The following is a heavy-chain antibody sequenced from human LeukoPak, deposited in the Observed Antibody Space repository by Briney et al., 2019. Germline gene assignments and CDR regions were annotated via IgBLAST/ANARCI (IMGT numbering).Heavy chain of an antibody. Sequence: KPSQTLSLTCTVPGGSISSGDYYWSWIRQPPGKGLEWIGYIYYSESTYYNPSLKSRVTISVDTSRNQFSLKLSSVTAADTAVYYCARAGNWNDGDAFDIWGQGTMVTVSS. V-gene: IGHV4-30-4*08. CDR2: IYYSEST. J-gene: IGHJ3*02. D-gene: IGHD1-20*01. CDR3: ARAGNWNDGDAFDI. CDR1: GGSISSGDYY.